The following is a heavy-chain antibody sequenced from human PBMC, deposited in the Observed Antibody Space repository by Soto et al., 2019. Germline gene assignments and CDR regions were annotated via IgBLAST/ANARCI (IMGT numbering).Heavy chain of an antibody. D-gene: IGHD3-22*01. Sequence: ASVKFSCKASGYTFTSYDINWVRQATGQGLEWMGWMNPNSGNTGYAQKFQGRVTMTRNTSISTAYMELSSLRSEDTAVYYCARAGDSSGYYPAEYFQHWGQATLVTVSS. CDR1: GYTFTSYD. J-gene: IGHJ1*01. V-gene: IGHV1-8*01. CDR2: MNPNSGNT. CDR3: ARAGDSSGYYPAEYFQH.